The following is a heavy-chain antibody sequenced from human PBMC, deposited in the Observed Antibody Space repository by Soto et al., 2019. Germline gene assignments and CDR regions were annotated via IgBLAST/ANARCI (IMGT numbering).Heavy chain of an antibody. V-gene: IGHV3-30*18. Sequence: QVQLVESGGGVVRPGTSLRLSCTASGFTFNRFGMHWVRQAPGKGLEWVAVTSVDGSDTHYADAVRGRFTISRDTSKNTLYLQMTRLRADDTAMYSCAKDSLEWVALALWFWGQGTQVTVSS. CDR1: GFTFNRFG. J-gene: IGHJ4*02. CDR2: TSVDGSDT. D-gene: IGHD3-3*01. CDR3: AKDSLEWVALALWF.